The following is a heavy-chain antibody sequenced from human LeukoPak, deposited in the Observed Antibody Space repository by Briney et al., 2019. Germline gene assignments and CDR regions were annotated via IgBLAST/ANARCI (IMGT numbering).Heavy chain of an antibody. CDR2: ISSSSYI. V-gene: IGHV3-21*01. D-gene: IGHD7-27*01. CDR1: GFTFSSYS. J-gene: IGHJ5*02. CDR3: ARDGDDVANWFDP. Sequence: GGSLILSCAASGFTFSSYSMNWVRQAPGKGLEWVSSISSSSYIYYADSVKGRFTISRDNAKNSLYLQMNSLRAEDTAVYYCARDGDDVANWFDPWGQGTLVTVSS.